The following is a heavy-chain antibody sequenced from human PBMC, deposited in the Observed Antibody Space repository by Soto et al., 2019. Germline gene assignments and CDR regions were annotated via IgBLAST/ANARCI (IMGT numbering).Heavy chain of an antibody. J-gene: IGHJ4*01. Sequence: EQSGPEVKKPGSSVKVSCKASADTFNNYGFSWVRQAPGQGLECVGGVVPLLGSATYAQKFQGRATISAEESASTVYLELTNLQSDDTAIFYCASGIAVDRFELWGLGTLVIVSS. CDR2: VVPLLGSA. D-gene: IGHD2-15*01. CDR3: ASGIAVDRFEL. V-gene: IGHV1-69*01. CDR1: ADTFNNYG.